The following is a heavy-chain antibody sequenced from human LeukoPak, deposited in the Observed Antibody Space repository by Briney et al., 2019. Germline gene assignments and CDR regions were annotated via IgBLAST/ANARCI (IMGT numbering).Heavy chain of an antibody. J-gene: IGHJ4*02. CDR2: ISWNSGSI. D-gene: IGHD6-13*01. Sequence: HPGGSLRLSCAASGFTFDDYAMPWVRHAPGKGLEWVSGISWNSGSIGYADSVKGRFTISRDNAKNSLYLQMNSLRAEDTALYYCAKGLKSIAAAAYDYWGQGTLVTVSS. CDR1: GFTFDDYA. CDR3: AKGLKSIAAAAYDY. V-gene: IGHV3-9*01.